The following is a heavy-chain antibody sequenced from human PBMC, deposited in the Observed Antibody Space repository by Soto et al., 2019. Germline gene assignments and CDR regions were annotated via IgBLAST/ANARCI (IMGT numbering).Heavy chain of an antibody. D-gene: IGHD1-20*01. CDR2: IIPIFDTA. CDR3: ARGYNWNDAYFDY. V-gene: IGHV1-69*12. CDR1: GGTFSNYA. Sequence: QVQLVQSGAEVKKPGSSVKVSCKASGGTFSNYAISWVRQAPGQGLEWMGGIIPIFDTANYAQNFQGRVTITADESTSTAYLEPSSLRSEDTAVYYCARGYNWNDAYFDYWGPGTLVTVSS. J-gene: IGHJ4*02.